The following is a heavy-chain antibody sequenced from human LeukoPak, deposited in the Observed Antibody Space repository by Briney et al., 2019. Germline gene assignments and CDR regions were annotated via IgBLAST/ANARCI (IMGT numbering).Heavy chain of an antibody. CDR2: IYYSGST. CDR1: GGSISSGDYY. D-gene: IGHD5-12*01. CDR3: ARDKGYDYDYYYGMDV. Sequence: PSETLSLTCTVSGGSISSGDYYWSWIRQPPGKGLEWIGYIYYSGSTYYNPSLKSRVTISVDTSKNQFSLKLSSVTAADTAVYYCARDKGYDYDYYYGMDVWGQGTTVTVSS. V-gene: IGHV4-30-4*01. J-gene: IGHJ6*02.